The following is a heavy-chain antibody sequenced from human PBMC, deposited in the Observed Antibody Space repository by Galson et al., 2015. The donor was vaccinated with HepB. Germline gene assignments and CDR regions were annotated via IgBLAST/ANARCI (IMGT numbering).Heavy chain of an antibody. D-gene: IGHD3-16*01. CDR3: VKEGAWFGGDWFDP. CDR1: GFIFRHHA. CDR2: INGRGSTR. J-gene: IGHJ5*02. V-gene: IGHV3-23*01. Sequence: SLRLSCAGSGFIFRHHAMAWIRQAPGKGLEWVSGINGRGSTRSYSDAVKGRFSISRDNSKDTVFLQMDNLRPEDTAIYYCVKEGAWFGGDWFDPWGQGALVTVS.